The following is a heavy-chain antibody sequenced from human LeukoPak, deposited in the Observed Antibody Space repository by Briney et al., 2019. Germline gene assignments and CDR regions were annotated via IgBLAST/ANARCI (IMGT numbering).Heavy chain of an antibody. D-gene: IGHD3-22*01. J-gene: IGHJ3*02. CDR3: AKVRRAYYYDSSGLDAFDI. CDR1: GFTFSSYA. V-gene: IGHV3-23*01. CDR2: ISGSGGST. Sequence: GGSPRLSCAASGFTFSSYAMSWVRQAPGKGLEWVSAISGSGGSTYYADSVKGRFTISRDNSKNTLYLQMNSLRAEDTAVYYCAKVRRAYYYDSSGLDAFDIWGQGTMVTVSS.